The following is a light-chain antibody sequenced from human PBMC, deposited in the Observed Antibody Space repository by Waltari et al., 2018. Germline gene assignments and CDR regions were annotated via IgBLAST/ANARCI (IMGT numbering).Light chain of an antibody. V-gene: IGKV3-20*01. Sequence: ETVLRQSPGTLSLSPXESATLSCRASESVTGRYLAWYQQKPGQAPRLLIYGASSRATGIPERFSGSGSGTDFALTISRMEPEDFAVYYCQQYGSAHWTFGQGTKVEIK. J-gene: IGKJ1*01. CDR2: GAS. CDR1: ESVTGRY. CDR3: QQYGSAHWT.